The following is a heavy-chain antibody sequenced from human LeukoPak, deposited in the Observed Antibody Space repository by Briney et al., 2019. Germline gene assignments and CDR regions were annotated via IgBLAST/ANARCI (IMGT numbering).Heavy chain of an antibody. Sequence: SETLSLTCTVSAGSINSGDYYWSWIRQPAGKGLEWIGRIYSPGTNYNYNPSLNSRVTISIDTSKNQFSLKLTSVTAADTAVYYCARGIGTSYDSSRDAFDIWGQGTMVTVSS. CDR2: IYSPGTN. V-gene: IGHV4-61*02. D-gene: IGHD3-22*01. CDR3: ARGIGTSYDSSRDAFDI. CDR1: AGSINSGDYY. J-gene: IGHJ3*02.